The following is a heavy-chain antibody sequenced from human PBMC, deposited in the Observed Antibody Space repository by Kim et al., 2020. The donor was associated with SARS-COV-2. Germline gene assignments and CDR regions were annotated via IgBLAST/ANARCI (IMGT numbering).Heavy chain of an antibody. Sequence: SETLSLTCAVYGGSFSDYNWSWIRQPPGKGLEWIGEINHSGSTNVSPSLKSRITISVDTSKSQFSLRLKSMTATDTAVYYCARGRAGGVPAPVLGLGPFYDYYAMAVWGRGTPVAVSS. V-gene: IGHV4-34*01. CDR2: INHSGST. CDR3: ARGRAGGVPAPVLGLGPFYDYYAMAV. J-gene: IGHJ6*02. D-gene: IGHD2-2*01. CDR1: GGSFSDYN.